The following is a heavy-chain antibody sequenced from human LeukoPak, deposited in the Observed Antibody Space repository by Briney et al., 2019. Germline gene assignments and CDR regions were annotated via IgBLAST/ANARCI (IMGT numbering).Heavy chain of an antibody. J-gene: IGHJ4*02. Sequence: PSETLSLTCAVYGGSFXGYXWSWIRQPPGKGLXXXXYIYYSGSTNXXXXLXXXXXISVDTSKNQFSLKLSSVTAADTAVYYCARAYSSGWSLPVPDYWGQGTLVTVSS. CDR2: IYYSGST. CDR3: ARAYSSGWSLPVPDY. D-gene: IGHD6-19*01. CDR1: GGSFXGYX. V-gene: IGHV4-59*01.